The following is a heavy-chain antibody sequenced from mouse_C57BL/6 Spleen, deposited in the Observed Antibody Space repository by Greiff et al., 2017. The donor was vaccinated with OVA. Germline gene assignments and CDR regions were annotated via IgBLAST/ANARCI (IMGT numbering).Heavy chain of an antibody. CDR2: IHPNSGST. CDR3: ARYYYGSYWYFDV. Sequence: VKLQQPGAELVKPGASVKLSCKASGYTFTSYWMHWVKQRPGQGLEWIGMIHPNSGSTNYNEKFKSKATLTVDKSSSTAYMQLSSLTSEDSAVYYCARYYYGSYWYFDVWGTGTTVTVSS. D-gene: IGHD1-1*01. CDR1: GYTFTSYW. V-gene: IGHV1-64*01. J-gene: IGHJ1*03.